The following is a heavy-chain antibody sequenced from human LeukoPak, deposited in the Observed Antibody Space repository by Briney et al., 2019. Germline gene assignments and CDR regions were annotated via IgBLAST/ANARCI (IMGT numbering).Heavy chain of an antibody. V-gene: IGHV3-23*01. D-gene: IGHD2-15*01. CDR2: ISGSGGST. CDR1: GFTFSSYA. Sequence: GGSPRLSCAASGFTFSSYAMSWVRQAPGKGLEWVSAISGSGGSTYYADSVKGRFTISRDNSKNTLYLQMNSLRAEDTAVYYCAKAEGYCSGGSCYPFFDYWGQGTLVTVSS. J-gene: IGHJ4*02. CDR3: AKAEGYCSGGSCYPFFDY.